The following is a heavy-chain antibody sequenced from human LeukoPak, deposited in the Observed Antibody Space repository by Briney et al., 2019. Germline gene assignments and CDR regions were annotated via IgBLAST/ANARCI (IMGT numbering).Heavy chain of an antibody. J-gene: IGHJ5*02. CDR1: GGSISSSSYY. V-gene: IGHV4-39*01. D-gene: IGHD5-24*01. CDR2: IYYSGST. CDR3: ARSLGDGYNPRVVDP. Sequence: SETLSLTCTVSGGSISSSSYYWGWIRQPPGKGLEWIGSIYYSGSTYYNPSLKSRVTISVDTSKNQFSLKLSSVTAADTAVYYCARSLGDGYNPRVVDPWGQGALVTVSS.